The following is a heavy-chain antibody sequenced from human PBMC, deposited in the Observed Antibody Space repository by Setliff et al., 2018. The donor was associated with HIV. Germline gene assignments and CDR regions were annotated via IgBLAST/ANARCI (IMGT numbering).Heavy chain of an antibody. D-gene: IGHD4-17*01. J-gene: IGHJ5*02. CDR3: ARAYGGNSNWFDP. CDR2: FYTSGGT. V-gene: IGHV4-61*09. CDR1: GGSISSGAYF. Sequence: SETLSLTCAVSGGSISSGAYFWSWIRQPAGKGLEYIGHFYTSGGTNYNPSLKSRVTISLDTSKNQFSLKLSSVTAADTAVYYCARAYGGNSNWFDPWG.